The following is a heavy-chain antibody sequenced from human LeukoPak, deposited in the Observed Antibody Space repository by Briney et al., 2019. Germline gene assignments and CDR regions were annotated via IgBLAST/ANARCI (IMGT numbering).Heavy chain of an antibody. D-gene: IGHD6-13*01. CDR1: GGSISSGGYY. Sequence: PSQTLSLTCTVSGGSISSGGYYWSWIRQHPGKGLEWIGYIYYSGSTYYNPSLKSRVTISVDTSKNQFSLKLSSVTAADTAVFYCARTISGWYYFDYWGQGTLVTVSS. V-gene: IGHV4-31*03. CDR3: ARTISGWYYFDY. CDR2: IYYSGST. J-gene: IGHJ4*02.